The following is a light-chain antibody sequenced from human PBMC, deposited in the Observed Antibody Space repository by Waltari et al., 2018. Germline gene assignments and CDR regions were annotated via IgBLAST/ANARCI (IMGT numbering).Light chain of an antibody. Sequence: EIVLTQSPATLSLSPGERATPSCWASQSISSHIAWYQHKPGQAPRPLVYDAPNRATGIPARFSGSGSGTDFTLTIGSLGPEDFAVYYCQHGHTWPLSFGGGTKVEI. CDR3: QHGHTWPLS. CDR1: QSISSH. J-gene: IGKJ4*01. V-gene: IGKV3-11*01. CDR2: DAP.